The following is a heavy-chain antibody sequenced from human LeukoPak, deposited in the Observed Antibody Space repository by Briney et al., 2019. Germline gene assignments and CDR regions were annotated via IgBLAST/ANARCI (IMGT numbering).Heavy chain of an antibody. CDR2: ISTSSSTI. Sequence: GRSLRLSCAASGFTFDDYAMHWVRQAPGKGLEWVSYISTSSSTIYYSDPVKGRFTISRDNARNSLYLQMNSLRAEDTAVYYCAREATGHYDSSGYLFDYWGQGTLVTVSS. CDR3: AREATGHYDSSGYLFDY. CDR1: GFTFDDYA. J-gene: IGHJ4*02. V-gene: IGHV3-48*04. D-gene: IGHD3-22*01.